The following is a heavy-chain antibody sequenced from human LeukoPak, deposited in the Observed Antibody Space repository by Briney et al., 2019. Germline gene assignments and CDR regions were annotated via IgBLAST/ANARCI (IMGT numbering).Heavy chain of an antibody. CDR2: INHSGST. CDR1: GGSFSGYY. J-gene: IGHJ1*01. V-gene: IGHV4-34*01. CDR3: ARPHSSWYANFQH. Sequence: RTSETLSLTCAVYGGSFSGYYWSWIRQPPGKGLEWIGEINHSGSTNYNPSLKSRVTISVDTSKNQFSLKLSSVTAADPAVYYCARPHSSWYANFQHWGQGTLVTVSS. D-gene: IGHD6-13*01.